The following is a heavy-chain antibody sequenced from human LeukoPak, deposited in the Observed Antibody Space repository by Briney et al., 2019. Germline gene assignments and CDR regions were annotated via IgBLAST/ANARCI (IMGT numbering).Heavy chain of an antibody. D-gene: IGHD2-15*01. J-gene: IGHJ4*02. CDR1: GFTFSSYS. V-gene: IGHV3-21*01. CDR3: ARADGWY. Sequence: GGSLRLSCVASGFTFSSYSMSRVRQAPGKGLEWVSSITSTNYIYYADSVKGRFTISRDNAKNSLYLQMNSLRAEDTAVYYCARADGWYWGQGTLVTVSS. CDR2: ITSTNYI.